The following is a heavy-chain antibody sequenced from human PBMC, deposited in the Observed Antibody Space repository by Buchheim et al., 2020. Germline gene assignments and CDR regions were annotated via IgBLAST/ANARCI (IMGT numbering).Heavy chain of an antibody. CDR2: ISGSGGST. V-gene: IGHV3-23*01. CDR1: GFTFSSYA. D-gene: IGHD2-8*02. CDR3: AKSGNIVLVVYATHPDY. J-gene: IGHJ4*02. Sequence: EVQLLESGGGLVQPGGSLRLSCAASGFTFSSYAMSWVRQAPGKGLEWVSGISGSGGSTFYADSVRGRFTISRDNSKNTLYLQMNSLRAEDTAVYYCAKSGNIVLVVYATHPDYWGQGTL.